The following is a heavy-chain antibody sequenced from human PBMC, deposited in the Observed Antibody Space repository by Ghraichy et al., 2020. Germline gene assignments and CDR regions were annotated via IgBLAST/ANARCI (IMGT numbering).Heavy chain of an antibody. V-gene: IGHV3-11*01. Sequence: GESLNISCAASGFTFSDYYMSWIRQAPGKELEWVSYISSSGYTVYYADSVKGRFTISRDNAKNSLYLQMNSLRAEDTAVYYCAIEAVAGNYFDYWGQGTLVTVSS. CDR3: AIEAVAGNYFDY. CDR1: GFTFSDYY. D-gene: IGHD6-19*01. CDR2: ISSSGYTV. J-gene: IGHJ4*02.